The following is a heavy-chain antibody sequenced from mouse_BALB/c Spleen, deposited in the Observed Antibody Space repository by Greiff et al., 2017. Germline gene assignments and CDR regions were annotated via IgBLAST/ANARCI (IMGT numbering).Heavy chain of an antibody. V-gene: IGHV5-17*02. CDR2: ISSGSSTI. D-gene: IGHD1-1*01. J-gene: IGHJ2*01. CDR3: ARSEVLGYYFDY. Sequence: DVMLVESGGGLVQPGGSRKLSCAASGFTFSSFGMHWVRQAPEKGLEWVAYISSGSSTIYYADTVKGRFTISRDNPKNTLFLQMTSLRSEDTAMYYCARSEVLGYYFDYWGQGTTLTVSS. CDR1: GFTFSSFG.